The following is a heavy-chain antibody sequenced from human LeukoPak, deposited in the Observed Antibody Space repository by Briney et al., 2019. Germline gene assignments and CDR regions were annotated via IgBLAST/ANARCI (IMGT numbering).Heavy chain of an antibody. CDR3: ARTTITMIALFYY. CDR1: GYTFTSYD. J-gene: IGHJ4*02. V-gene: IGHV1-8*01. Sequence: GASVKLSCKASGYTFTSYDINWVRQATGQGLEWMGWMNPNSGNTGYAQKFQGRVTMTRNTSISTAYMELSSLRSEDTAVYYCARTTITMIALFYYWGQGTLVTVSS. CDR2: MNPNSGNT. D-gene: IGHD3-22*01.